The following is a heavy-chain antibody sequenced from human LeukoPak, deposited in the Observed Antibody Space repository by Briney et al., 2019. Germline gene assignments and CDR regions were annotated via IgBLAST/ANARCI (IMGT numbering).Heavy chain of an antibody. J-gene: IGHJ4*02. Sequence: SETLSLTCTVSGGSISSGGYYWSWIRQPPGKGLEWIGYIYHSGSTYYNPSLKSRVTISVDRSKNQFSLKLSSVTAADTAVYYCARTSYSGYVRARPRDFDYWGQGTLVTVSS. CDR2: IYHSGST. D-gene: IGHD5-12*01. CDR1: GGSISSGGYY. V-gene: IGHV4-30-2*01. CDR3: ARTSYSGYVRARPRDFDY.